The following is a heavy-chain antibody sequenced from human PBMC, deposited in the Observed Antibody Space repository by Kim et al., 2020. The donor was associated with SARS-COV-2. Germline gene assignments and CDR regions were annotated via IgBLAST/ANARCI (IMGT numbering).Heavy chain of an antibody. CDR1: GYTFTSYD. V-gene: IGHV1-8*01. Sequence: ASVKVSCKASGYTFTSYDINWVRQATGQGLEWMGWMNHNSGNTGYAQKFQGRVTMTRNTSISTAYMELSSLRSEDTAVYYCARGGPELPKYYGSGSYTNWFDPWGQGTLVTVSS. CDR2: MNHNSGNT. D-gene: IGHD3-10*01. CDR3: ARGGPELPKYYGSGSYTNWFDP. J-gene: IGHJ5*02.